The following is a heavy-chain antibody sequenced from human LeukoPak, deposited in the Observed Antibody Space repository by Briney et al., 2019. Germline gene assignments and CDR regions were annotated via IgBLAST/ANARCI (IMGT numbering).Heavy chain of an antibody. V-gene: IGHV3-7*01. CDR2: IKQVGSEK. CDR3: ARDRGQWLVSNYNYYGIDV. J-gene: IGHJ6*02. CDR1: GFTFCRYW. D-gene: IGHD6-19*01. Sequence: GGSLRLSCAASGFTFCRYWMSWVRQAPGKGLEWGANIKQVGSEKYYVDSLKDRFTISRDNAKNSLYQQMNSLRAEDTAVYYCARDRGQWLVSNYNYYGIDVWGQGTTVTVS.